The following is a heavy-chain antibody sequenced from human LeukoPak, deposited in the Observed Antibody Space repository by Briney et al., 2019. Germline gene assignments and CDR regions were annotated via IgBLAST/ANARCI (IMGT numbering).Heavy chain of an antibody. Sequence: GGSLRLSCAASGFTFSSYAMHWVRQAPGKGLEWVANIGQDGTGKYYVDSVVGRFTISRDNAQNLLYLHMNSLRAEDTGVYYCARVDTAMVFDYWGQGTLVTVSS. CDR2: IGQDGTGK. D-gene: IGHD5-18*01. CDR1: GFTFSSYA. CDR3: ARVDTAMVFDY. V-gene: IGHV3-7*01. J-gene: IGHJ4*02.